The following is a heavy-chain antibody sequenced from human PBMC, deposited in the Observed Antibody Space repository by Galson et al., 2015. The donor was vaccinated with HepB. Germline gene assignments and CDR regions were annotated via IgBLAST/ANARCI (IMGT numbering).Heavy chain of an antibody. CDR3: AREGLVGPFIITGSAWFDP. V-gene: IGHV3-66*01. CDR2: IYSGGST. D-gene: IGHD3-10*01. Sequence: SLRLSCAASGFTVSSNYMSWVRQAPGKGLEWVSVIYSGGSTYYADSVKGRFTISRDNSKNTLYLQMNSLRAEDTAVYYCAREGLVGPFIITGSAWFDPWGQGTLVTVSS. J-gene: IGHJ5*02. CDR1: GFTVSSNY.